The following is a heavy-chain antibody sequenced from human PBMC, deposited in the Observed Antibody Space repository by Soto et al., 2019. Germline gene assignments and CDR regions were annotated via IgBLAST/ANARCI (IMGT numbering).Heavy chain of an antibody. J-gene: IGHJ5*02. Sequence: EVQLVQSGAEVKKPGESLKISCKGSGYSFTSFWIAWVRQMPGKGLEWMGIIFPAASETRYSPSFQGQVTMSAAKSISTVYLKWHNLKASDTAIYYCARRYCSGGSCNGQNWFDPWGQGTLVTVSS. CDR1: GYSFTSFW. CDR2: IFPAASET. CDR3: ARRYCSGGSCNGQNWFDP. D-gene: IGHD2-15*01. V-gene: IGHV5-51*03.